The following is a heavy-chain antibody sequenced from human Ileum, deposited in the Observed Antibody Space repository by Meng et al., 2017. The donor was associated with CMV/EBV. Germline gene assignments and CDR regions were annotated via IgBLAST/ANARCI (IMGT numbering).Heavy chain of an antibody. Sequence: AASGFSVSTTYMSWVRPPPGKGLEWVSVIYSGGSTYYADSVKGRFTISRDNPKNTLYLQMNSLRAEDTAVCYCARGGGSSGYYYLNWGQGTLVTVSS. CDR2: IYSGGST. D-gene: IGHD3-22*01. CDR1: GFSVSTTY. CDR3: ARGGGSSGYYYLN. V-gene: IGHV3-53*01. J-gene: IGHJ4*02.